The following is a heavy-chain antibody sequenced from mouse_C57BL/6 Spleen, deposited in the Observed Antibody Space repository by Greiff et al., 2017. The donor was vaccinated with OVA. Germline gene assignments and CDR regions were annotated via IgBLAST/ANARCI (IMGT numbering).Heavy chain of an antibody. J-gene: IGHJ3*01. CDR3: ARDGGTFWFAY. Sequence: VQLQQSGPGLVQPSQRLSITCTVSGFSLTSYGVHWVRQSPGKGLEWLGVIWSGGSTDYNAAFISRLSISKDNSKSQVFFKMNSLQAADTAIYCCARDGGTFWFAYWGQGTLVTVSA. CDR2: IWSGGST. V-gene: IGHV2-2*01. CDR1: GFSLTSYG.